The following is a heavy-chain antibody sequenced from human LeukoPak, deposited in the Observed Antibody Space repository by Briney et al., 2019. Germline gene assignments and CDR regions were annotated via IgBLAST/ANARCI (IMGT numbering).Heavy chain of an antibody. J-gene: IGHJ4*02. CDR3: AKDGSSIVVVPAAFFDY. CDR2: IRDSGETT. D-gene: IGHD2-2*01. CDR1: GFTFSRYA. Sequence: GGSLRLSCVASGFTFSRYAMNWVRQAPGKGPEWVSVIRDSGETTYYANSVKGRFTISRDNSKNTLYLQMNSLRAEDTAVYYCAKDGSSIVVVPAAFFDYWGQGTLVTVSS. V-gene: IGHV3-23*01.